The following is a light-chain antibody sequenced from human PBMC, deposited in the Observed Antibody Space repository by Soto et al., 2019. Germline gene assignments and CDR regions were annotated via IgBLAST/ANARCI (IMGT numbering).Light chain of an antibody. Sequence: QSVLTQPPSASGTPGQRVTISCSGGSSNVGSNSVNWYQQLPGTAHKLLIYANSHRPSGVPDRFSGSKSGTSASLAISGLQSDDEADYFCAKWDDHLNGWVFGGGTKLTVL. CDR1: SSNVGSNS. CDR2: ANS. V-gene: IGLV1-44*01. J-gene: IGLJ3*02. CDR3: AKWDDHLNGWV.